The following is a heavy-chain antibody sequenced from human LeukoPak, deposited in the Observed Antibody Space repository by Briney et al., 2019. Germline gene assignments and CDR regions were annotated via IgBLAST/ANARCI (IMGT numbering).Heavy chain of an antibody. CDR3: ATTPNTVTSGGYMDV. V-gene: IGHV1-18*01. CDR1: GYTFTSYG. D-gene: IGHD4-11*01. J-gene: IGHJ6*03. CDR2: ISAYNGNT. Sequence: ASVKVSCKASGYTFTSYGISWVRQAPGQGLEWMGWISAYNGNTNYAQKLQGRVTMTTDISTSTAYMELRSLRSDDTAVYYCATTPNTVTSGGYMDVWGKGTTVTVSS.